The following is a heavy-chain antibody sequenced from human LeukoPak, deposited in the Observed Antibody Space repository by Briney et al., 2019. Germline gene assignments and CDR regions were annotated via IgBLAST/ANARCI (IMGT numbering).Heavy chain of an antibody. Sequence: GGSLRLSCAASGFTFSSYGMSWVRQAPGKGLEWVAVISYDGSNKYYADSVKGRFTISRDNSRSTLYLQMNSLRPEDTAIYYCAREGYYGSGSPPSLYFDYWGQGTLVTVSS. D-gene: IGHD3-10*01. CDR2: ISYDGSNK. CDR3: AREGYYGSGSPPSLYFDY. J-gene: IGHJ4*02. V-gene: IGHV3-30*03. CDR1: GFTFSSYG.